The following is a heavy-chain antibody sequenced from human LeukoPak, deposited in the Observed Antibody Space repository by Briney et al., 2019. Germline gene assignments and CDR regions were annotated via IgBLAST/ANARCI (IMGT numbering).Heavy chain of an antibody. J-gene: IGHJ6*02. CDR1: GYTFTSSG. V-gene: IGHV1-18*01. CDR2: ISAYNGNT. D-gene: IGHD2-15*01. CDR3: ARLGYCSGGSCAYYYYGMDV. Sequence: ASVKVSCKASGYTFTSSGISWVRQAPGQGLEWMGWISAYNGNTNYAQKLQGRVTMTTDTSTSTAYMELRSLRSDDTAVYYCARLGYCSGGSCAYYYYGMDVWGQGTTVTVSS.